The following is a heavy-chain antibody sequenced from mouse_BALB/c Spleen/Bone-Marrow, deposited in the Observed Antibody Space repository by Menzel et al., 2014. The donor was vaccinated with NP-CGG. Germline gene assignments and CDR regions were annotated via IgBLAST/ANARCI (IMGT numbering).Heavy chain of an antibody. Sequence: DVQLQESGGDLVKPGGSLKLSCAASGFTFSSYGMSWVRQTPDKRLVWVATISSGGSYTYYPDSVKGRFTISRDNAKNTLYLQMSSLKSEDTAMYYCARQTYYDYDGYFDYWGQGTTLTVSS. D-gene: IGHD2-4*01. CDR1: GFTFSSYG. CDR2: ISSGGSYT. CDR3: ARQTYYDYDGYFDY. J-gene: IGHJ2*01. V-gene: IGHV5-6*01.